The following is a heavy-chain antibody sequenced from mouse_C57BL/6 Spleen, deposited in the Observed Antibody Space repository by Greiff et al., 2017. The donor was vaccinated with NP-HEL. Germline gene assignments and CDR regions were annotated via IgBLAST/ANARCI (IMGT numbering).Heavy chain of an antibody. Sequence: EVMLVESGGGLVQPGGSMKLSCAASGFTFSDAWMDWVRQSPEKGLEWVAEIRNKANNHATYYAESVKGRFTNSRDDSTSSVYLQMNSLRAEDTGIYYCAGRNYEEFDYWGQGTLVTVSA. V-gene: IGHV6-6*01. CDR2: IRNKANNHAT. CDR1: GFTFSDAW. CDR3: AGRNYEEFDY. D-gene: IGHD1-1*01. J-gene: IGHJ3*01.